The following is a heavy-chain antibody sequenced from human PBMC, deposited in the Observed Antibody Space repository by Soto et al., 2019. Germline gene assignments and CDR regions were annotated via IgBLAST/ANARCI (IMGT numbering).Heavy chain of an antibody. CDR3: ARQCGGDCSNAFTM. CDR2: LYPGPGT. D-gene: IGHD2-21*01. CDR1: GFTVKANF. J-gene: IGHJ3*02. V-gene: IGHV3-66*04. Sequence: EAQLVESGGGLVQPGGSLRLSCAVSGFTVKANFMNWVRQAPGKEPQWVAVLYPGPGTYYADSVKGRFTISRDDYTNTLFLQLTNIRAEDTAVYYGARQCGGDCSNAFTMWGQGTMFTVSS.